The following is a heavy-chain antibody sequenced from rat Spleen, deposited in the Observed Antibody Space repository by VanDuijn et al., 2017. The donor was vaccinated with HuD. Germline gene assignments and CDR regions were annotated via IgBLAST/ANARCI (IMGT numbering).Heavy chain of an antibody. CDR3: ARAGYLRDWYFDF. CDR1: GFTFSDFF. D-gene: IGHD2-2*01. V-gene: IGHV5-29*01. J-gene: IGHJ1*01. Sequence: EVQLVASDGGLVQPGRSLKLSCAASGFTFSDFFMAWVRQAPTRGLEWVATISYDGSSTYYRDSVKGRFTISRDDVKNTLYVQMDSLRSEDTATYYCARAGYLRDWYFDFWGPGTMVTVSS. CDR2: ISYDGSST.